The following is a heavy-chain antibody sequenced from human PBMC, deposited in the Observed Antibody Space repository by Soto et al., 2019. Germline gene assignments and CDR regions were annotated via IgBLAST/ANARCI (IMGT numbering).Heavy chain of an antibody. CDR2: ISASGRDT. CDR3: AKGKSSGWYYFDY. CDR1: GFPFSNSA. J-gene: IGHJ4*02. V-gene: IGHV3-23*01. D-gene: IGHD6-19*01. Sequence: GGSLRLSCAASGFPFSNSAMSWVRQAPGKGLEWVSGISASGRDTYYADSVKDRFTISRDNSKNTVYLQVNSLRADDTAIYYCAKGKSSGWYYFDYWGQGTPVTVSS.